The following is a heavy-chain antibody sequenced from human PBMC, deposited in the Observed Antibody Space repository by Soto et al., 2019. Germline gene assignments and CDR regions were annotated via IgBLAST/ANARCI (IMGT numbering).Heavy chain of an antibody. V-gene: IGHV4-59*01. Sequence: QVQLQESGPGLVKPSETLSLTCTVSGGSISSYYWSWIRQPPGKGLEWIGYIYYSGSTNYNPSLKSRVTISVDTSKTQFSLKLSSVTAADTAVYYCARVMVVVAATADAFDIWGQGTMVTVSS. D-gene: IGHD2-15*01. CDR2: IYYSGST. J-gene: IGHJ3*02. CDR1: GGSISSYY. CDR3: ARVMVVVAATADAFDI.